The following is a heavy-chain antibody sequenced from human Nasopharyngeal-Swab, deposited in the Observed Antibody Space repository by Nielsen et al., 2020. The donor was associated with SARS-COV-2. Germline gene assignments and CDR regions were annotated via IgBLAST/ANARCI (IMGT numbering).Heavy chain of an antibody. D-gene: IGHD4-17*01. V-gene: IGHV3-48*03. Sequence: GGSLRLSCAASGFTFSSYEMNWVRQAPGKGLEWVSYISSSVNTLYYADSVKGRFTVSRDNAKNSLFLHLGSLRAEDTAVYYCAREGYGDSSFYFDYWGQGTLVTVSS. CDR3: AREGYGDSSFYFDY. CDR1: GFTFSSYE. J-gene: IGHJ4*02. CDR2: ISSSVNTL.